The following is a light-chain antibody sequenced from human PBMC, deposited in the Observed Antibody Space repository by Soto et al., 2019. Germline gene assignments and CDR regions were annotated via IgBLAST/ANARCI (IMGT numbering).Light chain of an antibody. CDR3: CSYAGSVV. J-gene: IGLJ2*01. Sequence: QSVLTQPASVSGSPGQSITISCTGTSSDVGSYNLVSWYQQHPGKAPKLMIYEGSKRPSGVSNRFYGSKSGNTASLTIYGLQSEDEADYYCCSYAGSVVFGGGTKLTVL. CDR1: SSDVGSYNL. CDR2: EGS. V-gene: IGLV2-23*01.